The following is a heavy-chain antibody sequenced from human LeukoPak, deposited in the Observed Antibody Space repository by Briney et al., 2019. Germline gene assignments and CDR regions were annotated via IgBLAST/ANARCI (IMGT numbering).Heavy chain of an antibody. J-gene: IGHJ4*02. V-gene: IGHV3-7*01. CDR3: ARDNGELSIDY. CDR2: IKQDGSEK. CDR1: GFTLSSYW. D-gene: IGHD3-10*01. Sequence: GGSLRLSCAASGFTLSSYWMSWDREAPGKGLEWVANIKQDGSEKYYVDSVKGRFTISRDNAKNSLYLQMNSLRAQDTAVYYCARDNGELSIDYWGQGTLVTVSS.